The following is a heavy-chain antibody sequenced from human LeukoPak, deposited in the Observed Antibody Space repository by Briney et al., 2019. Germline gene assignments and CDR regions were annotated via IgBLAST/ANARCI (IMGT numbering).Heavy chain of an antibody. D-gene: IGHD1-1*01. J-gene: IGHJ5*02. V-gene: IGHV3-23*01. CDR2: ISGSGGST. CDR1: GFTFSSYA. Sequence: GGSLRLSCAASGFTFSSYAMSWVRQAPGKGLEWVSAISGSGGSTYYADSVKGRFTISRDNSMNTLYLQMNSLRAEDTAVYYCAKDHVGSQLERPGWFDPWGQGTLVTVSS. CDR3: AKDHVGSQLERPGWFDP.